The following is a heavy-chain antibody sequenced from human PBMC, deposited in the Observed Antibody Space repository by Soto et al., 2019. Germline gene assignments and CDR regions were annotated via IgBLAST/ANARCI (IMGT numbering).Heavy chain of an antibody. Sequence: PGGSLRLSCAASGFTFSSYEMNWVRQAPGKGLEWVSYISSSGSTIYYADSVKGRFTISRDNAKNSLYLQMNSLRAEDTAVYYCAREPPRYCSSTSCYWADVWGQGTTVTVSS. D-gene: IGHD2-2*01. V-gene: IGHV3-48*03. CDR2: ISSSGSTI. J-gene: IGHJ6*02. CDR1: GFTFSSYE. CDR3: AREPPRYCSSTSCYWADV.